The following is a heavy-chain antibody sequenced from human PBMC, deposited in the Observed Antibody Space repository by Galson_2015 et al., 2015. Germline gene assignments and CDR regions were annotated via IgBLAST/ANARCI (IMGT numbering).Heavy chain of an antibody. D-gene: IGHD1-26*01. CDR3: APRKYNGSCDGFDP. CDR2: IYWNEDT. CDR1: GFSLGSTGVG. Sequence: PALVKPTQTLTLTCTFSGFSLGSTGVGVGWIRQPPGRALEWLALIYWNEDTFYSPSLKSRLTITKDISKNQVVLIMTNMDPVDTGTYYCAPRKYNGSCDGFDPWGPGTLVTVSS. V-gene: IGHV2-5*01. J-gene: IGHJ5*02.